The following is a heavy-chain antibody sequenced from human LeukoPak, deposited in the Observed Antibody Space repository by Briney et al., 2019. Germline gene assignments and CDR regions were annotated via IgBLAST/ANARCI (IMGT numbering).Heavy chain of an antibody. Sequence: SVKVSCKASGGTFSSYAISWVRQAPGQGLEWMGRTIPTFGTANYAQKFQGRVTITTDESTSTAYMEVSSLRSEDTAVYYCARDERGYSYGYGYYSDYWGQGTLVTVSS. CDR3: ARDERGYSYGYGYYSDY. CDR1: GGTFSSYA. CDR2: TIPTFGTA. V-gene: IGHV1-69*05. D-gene: IGHD5-18*01. J-gene: IGHJ4*02.